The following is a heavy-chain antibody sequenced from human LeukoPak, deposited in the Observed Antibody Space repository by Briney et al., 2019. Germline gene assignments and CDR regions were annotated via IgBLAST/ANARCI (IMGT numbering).Heavy chain of an antibody. CDR3: ARDFRYCSSTSCYTGDY. CDR1: GYTFTSYG. J-gene: IGHJ4*02. CDR2: ISAYNGNT. Sequence: ASVKVSCKASGYTFTSYGISWVRQAPGQGLEWMGWISAYNGNTNYAQKLQGRVTMTTDTSTSTAYMELRSLRSDDTAVYYCARDFRYCSSTSCYTGDYWGQGTLVTVS. D-gene: IGHD2-2*02. V-gene: IGHV1-18*01.